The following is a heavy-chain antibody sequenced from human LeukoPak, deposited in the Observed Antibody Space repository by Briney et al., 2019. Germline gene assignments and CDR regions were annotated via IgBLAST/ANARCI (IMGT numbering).Heavy chain of an antibody. CDR3: ARGPAAAGYVMDY. CDR2: ISYDGSNK. D-gene: IGHD6-13*01. J-gene: IGHJ4*02. V-gene: IGHV3-30-3*01. CDR1: GFTFSSYA. Sequence: PGGSLRLSCAASGFTFSSYAMHWVRQAPGKGLEWVAVISYDGSNKYYADSVRGRFTISRDNSKNTLYLQMNSLRAEDTAVYYCARGPAAAGYVMDYWGQGTLVTVSS.